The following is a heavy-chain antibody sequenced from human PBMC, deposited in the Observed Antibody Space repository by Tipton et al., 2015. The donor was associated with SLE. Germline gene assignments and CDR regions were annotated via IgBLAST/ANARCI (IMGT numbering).Heavy chain of an antibody. V-gene: IGHV4-61*09. Sequence: TLSLTCTVSGGSITSGNYFWTWIRQPAGKGLEWIGNIYTSGSTNYNPSLKSRVTISVDTSKNQFSLKLSSVTAADTAVYYCARGGDSGVWYSSGQDAFDIWGQGTMVTVSS. CDR2: IYTSGST. D-gene: IGHD6-19*01. J-gene: IGHJ3*02. CDR3: ARGGDSGVWYSSGQDAFDI. CDR1: GGSITSGNYF.